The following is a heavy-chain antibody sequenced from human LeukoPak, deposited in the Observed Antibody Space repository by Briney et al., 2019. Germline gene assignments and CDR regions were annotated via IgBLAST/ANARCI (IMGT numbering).Heavy chain of an antibody. V-gene: IGHV1-69*04. CDR2: IIPILGIA. Sequence: GASVKVSCKASGYTFTSYDISWVRQAPGQGLEWMGRIIPILGIANYAQKFQGRVTITADKSTSTAYMELSSLRSEDTAVYYCARAVGYSGYDSPAFDIWGQGTMVTVSS. D-gene: IGHD5-12*01. CDR3: ARAVGYSGYDSPAFDI. CDR1: GYTFTSYD. J-gene: IGHJ3*02.